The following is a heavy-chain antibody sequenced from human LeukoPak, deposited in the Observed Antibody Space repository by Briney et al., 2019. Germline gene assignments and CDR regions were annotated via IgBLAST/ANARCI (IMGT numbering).Heavy chain of an antibody. CDR2: INHSGST. Sequence: SETLSLTCAVYGGSFSGYYWSWIRQPPGKGLEWIGEINHSGSTNYNPSLKSRVTISVDTSKNQFSLKLSSVTAADTAVYYCARALRGYDSWGQETLVTVSS. V-gene: IGHV4-34*01. CDR1: GGSFSGYY. J-gene: IGHJ5*02. D-gene: IGHD5-12*01. CDR3: ARALRGYDS.